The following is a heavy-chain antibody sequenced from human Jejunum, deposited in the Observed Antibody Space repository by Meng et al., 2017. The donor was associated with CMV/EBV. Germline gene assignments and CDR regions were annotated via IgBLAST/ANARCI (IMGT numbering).Heavy chain of an antibody. CDR1: GYTFTNYY. D-gene: IGHD3-16*01. CDR2: INTSVGYT. V-gene: IGHV1-46*01. J-gene: IGHJ4*02. CDR3: ARASRVLGGFDY. Sequence: QVQLVKSGAEVKKPGASVKVSCKASGYTFTNYYMHWVRQAPGQGLEWMGIINTSVGYTSHAQKFQGRVTMTRDTSTSTVHMEVSGLRSADTAVYYCARASRVLGGFDYWGQGTLVTVSS.